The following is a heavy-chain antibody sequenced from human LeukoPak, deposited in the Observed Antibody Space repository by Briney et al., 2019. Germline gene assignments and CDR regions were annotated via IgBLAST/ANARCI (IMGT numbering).Heavy chain of an antibody. J-gene: IGHJ4*02. D-gene: IGHD5-24*01. Sequence: GGSLRLSCAASGFTFSSYAIHWVRQAPGKGLEWVAVISYDGSNKYYADSVKGRFTISRGNSKNTLYLQMNSLRAEDTAVYYCARDRGDGYNYFDYWGQGTLVTVSS. V-gene: IGHV3-30-3*01. CDR3: ARDRGDGYNYFDY. CDR1: GFTFSSYA. CDR2: ISYDGSNK.